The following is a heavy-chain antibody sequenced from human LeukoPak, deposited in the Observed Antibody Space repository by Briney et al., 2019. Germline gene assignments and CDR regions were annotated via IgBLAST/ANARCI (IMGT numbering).Heavy chain of an antibody. CDR1: GFTFSSYA. CDR3: ARGWYPPNYYFDY. V-gene: IGHV3-23*01. J-gene: IGHJ4*02. Sequence: GGSLRLSCAASGFTFSSYAMSWARQAPGKGLEGVSAISGSGGSTYYADSVKGRFTISRDNSKNTLYLQMNSLRAEDTAVYYCARGWYPPNYYFDYWGQGTLVTVSS. D-gene: IGHD6-13*01. CDR2: ISGSGGST.